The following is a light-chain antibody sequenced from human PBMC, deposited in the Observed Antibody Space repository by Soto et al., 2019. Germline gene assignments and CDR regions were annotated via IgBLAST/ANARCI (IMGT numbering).Light chain of an antibody. CDR1: QSVSSY. Sequence: EIVLTQSPATLSLSPGERSTLSCRASQSVSSYLAWYQQKPGQAPRLLIYAASSRATGIPDRFSGSGSGTEFTLTISSLQSEDFAVYYCQQYNSWPLTFGGGTKVDIK. V-gene: IGKV3D-15*01. CDR2: AAS. CDR3: QQYNSWPLT. J-gene: IGKJ4*01.